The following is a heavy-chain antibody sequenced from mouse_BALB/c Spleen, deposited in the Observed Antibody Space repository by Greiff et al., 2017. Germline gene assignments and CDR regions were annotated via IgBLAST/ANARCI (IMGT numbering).Heavy chain of an antibody. Sequence: QVHVKQSGPGLVAPSQSLSITCTVSGFSFTSYGVHWVRQPPGKGLEWLGVIWAGGSTNYNSALMSRLSISKDNSKSQVFLKMNSLQTDDTAMYYGARGVRYFDVWGAGTTVTVSS. CDR2: IWAGGST. J-gene: IGHJ1*01. CDR3: ARGVRYFDV. CDR1: GFSFTSYG. V-gene: IGHV2-9*02.